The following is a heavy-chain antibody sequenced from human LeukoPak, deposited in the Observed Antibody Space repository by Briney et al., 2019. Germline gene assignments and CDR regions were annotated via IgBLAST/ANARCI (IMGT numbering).Heavy chain of an antibody. Sequence: PSETLSLTCNVSGDSIISLDYYWAWVRQTPGKGLEWIGAIYYTGSTCYNPSLKSRVTISQDTSKNQFSLRLTSLTAADTAVYYCAATKGYCSGTNCYNWFDAWGQGTLVTVSS. CDR1: GDSIISLDYY. J-gene: IGHJ5*02. V-gene: IGHV4-39*07. CDR3: AATKGYCSGTNCYNWFDA. D-gene: IGHD2-15*01. CDR2: IYYTGST.